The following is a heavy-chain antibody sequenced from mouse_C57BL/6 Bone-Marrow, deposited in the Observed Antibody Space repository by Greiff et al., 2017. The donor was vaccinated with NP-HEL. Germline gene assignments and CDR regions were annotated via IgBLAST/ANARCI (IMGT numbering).Heavy chain of an antibody. V-gene: IGHV5-9-1*02. CDR3: TSGLYDSNYEGYAMDY. CDR2: ISSGGDYI. CDR1: GFTFSSYA. D-gene: IGHD2-5*01. Sequence: EVKLVESGEGLVKPGGSLKLSCAASGFTFSSYAMSWVRQTPEKRLEWVAYISSGGDYIYYADTVKGRFTISRDNARNTLYLQMSSLKSEDTAMYYCTSGLYDSNYEGYAMDYWGQGTSVTVSS. J-gene: IGHJ4*01.